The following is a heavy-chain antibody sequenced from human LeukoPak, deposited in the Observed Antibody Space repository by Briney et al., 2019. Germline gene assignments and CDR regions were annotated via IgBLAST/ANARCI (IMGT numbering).Heavy chain of an antibody. CDR3: ARVPVNYYDSSGYYPCDY. D-gene: IGHD3-22*01. J-gene: IGHJ4*02. Sequence: ASVKVSCKASGYTFTSYGISWVRQAPGQGLEWMGWISAYNGNTNYAQKLQGRVTMTTDTSTSTAYMELRSLRSDDTAVYYCARVPVNYYDSSGYYPCDYWGQGTLVTVSS. CDR1: GYTFTSYG. V-gene: IGHV1-18*01. CDR2: ISAYNGNT.